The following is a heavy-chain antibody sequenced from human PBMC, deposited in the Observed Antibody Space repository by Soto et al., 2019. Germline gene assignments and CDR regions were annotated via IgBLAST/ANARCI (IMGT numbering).Heavy chain of an antibody. CDR2: INGGNGDT. V-gene: IGHV1-3*01. CDR1: GYTLSSHA. Sequence: ASVKVSCKASGYTLSSHARQWVRQAPGQRLEWMGWINGGNGDTKYSQKFQDRVTITRDTSASTAYMELSSLRSEDTAVYYCAGNMVRGVIIKDYYYYGMDVWGQGTTVTVSS. CDR3: AGNMVRGVIIKDYYYYGMDV. J-gene: IGHJ6*02. D-gene: IGHD3-10*01.